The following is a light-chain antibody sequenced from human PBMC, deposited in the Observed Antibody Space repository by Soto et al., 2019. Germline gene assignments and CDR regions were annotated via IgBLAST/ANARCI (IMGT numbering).Light chain of an antibody. V-gene: IGLV3-21*04. CDR3: QVWDIMTDNYV. Sequence: SYELTQPPSVSVAPEKTATITCGGNNIGDKRVHWYRQKPGQAPVLLISCDSDRPSGIPERFSGSNSGNTATLTISRVEAGDEADYYCQVWDIMTDNYVFGGGTKVTVL. CDR1: NIGDKR. J-gene: IGLJ1*01. CDR2: CDS.